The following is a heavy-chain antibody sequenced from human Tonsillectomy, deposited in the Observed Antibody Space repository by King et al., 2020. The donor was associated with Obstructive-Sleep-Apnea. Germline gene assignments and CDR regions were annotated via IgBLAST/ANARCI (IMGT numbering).Heavy chain of an antibody. V-gene: IGHV3-15*01. CDR1: GFTFSSAW. D-gene: IGHD3-10*01. Sequence: VQLVESGGGLVKPGGSLRLSCAASGFTFSSAWMSWVRQAPGKGPEWVGRIKSKTDDGTTDYAAPVKGRFIISRDDSKNTLYLQMNSLKTEDTAVYYCTTAGSWFYFDHWGQGILVTVSS. J-gene: IGHJ4*02. CDR2: IKSKTDDGTT. CDR3: TTAGSWFYFDH.